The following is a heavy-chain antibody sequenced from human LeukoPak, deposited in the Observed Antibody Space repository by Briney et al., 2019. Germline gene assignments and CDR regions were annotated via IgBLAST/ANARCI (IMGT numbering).Heavy chain of an antibody. CDR3: ARVYTYGFDY. V-gene: IGHV3-53*01. CDR1: EVIVSSSH. D-gene: IGHD5-18*01. J-gene: IGHJ4*02. Sequence: GGPLRLSCAAPEVIVSSSHISWVRQAPGKGLEWVSVIYTGGNTYYADSVKGRFTVSRDNSKNTLYLQMNSLRAADTAMYCCARVYTYGFDYWGPGTLVTVSS. CDR2: IYTGGNT.